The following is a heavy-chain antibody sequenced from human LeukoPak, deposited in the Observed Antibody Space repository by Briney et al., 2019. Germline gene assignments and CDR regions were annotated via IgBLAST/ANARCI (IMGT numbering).Heavy chain of an antibody. CDR1: GASISSSDRY. Sequence: SETLSLTCTVSGASISSSDRYWGWIRQPPGKGLEWIGSIYYSGITYHNPSLKSRVTISVDTSNNQFSLKMSSVTAADTAVYFCARHQEGMVRGVLYYMDVWGKGTTVTISS. J-gene: IGHJ6*03. CDR2: IYYSGIT. D-gene: IGHD3-10*01. V-gene: IGHV4-39*01. CDR3: ARHQEGMVRGVLYYMDV.